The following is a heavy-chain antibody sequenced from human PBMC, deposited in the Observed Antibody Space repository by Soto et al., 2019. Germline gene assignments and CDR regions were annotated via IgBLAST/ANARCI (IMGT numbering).Heavy chain of an antibody. CDR2: IYYSGTT. Sequence: PSETLSLTCTVSGGSVSSGGYYWSWIRQHPGTGLEWIGYIYYSGTTYFNPSLKSRASISLDTSKNEFSQKLTSVTAADTAVYYCARRALPQCINGVCYKDGFWDYWGQGALVTVSS. CDR3: ARRALPQCINGVCYKDGFWDY. CDR1: GGSVSSGGYY. J-gene: IGHJ4*02. D-gene: IGHD2-8*01. V-gene: IGHV4-31*03.